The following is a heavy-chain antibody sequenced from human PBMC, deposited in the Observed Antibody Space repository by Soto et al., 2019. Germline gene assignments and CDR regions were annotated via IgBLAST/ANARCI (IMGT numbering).Heavy chain of an antibody. CDR3: ARGGPRFFTYSSSWYYFDY. CDR2: INHSGST. J-gene: IGHJ4*02. V-gene: IGHV4-34*01. D-gene: IGHD6-13*01. CDR1: GGSFSGYY. Sequence: QVQLQQWGAGLLKPSETLSLTCAVYGGSFSGYYWSWIRQPPGKGLEWIGEINHSGSTNYNPSLKSRVTISVDTSKNQFSLKLSSVAAADTAVYYCARGGPRFFTYSSSWYYFDYWGQGTLVTVSS.